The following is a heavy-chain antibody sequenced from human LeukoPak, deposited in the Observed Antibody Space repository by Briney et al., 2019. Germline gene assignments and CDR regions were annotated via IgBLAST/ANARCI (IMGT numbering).Heavy chain of an antibody. D-gene: IGHD5-24*01. J-gene: IGHJ3*02. CDR1: GYTFTGYY. CDR2: INPNSGGT. Sequence: GASVKVSCKASGYTFTGYYMHWVRQAPGQGLEWMGWINPNSGGTNYAQKFQGRVTMTRDTSISTAYMELSRLRSDDTAVYYCARPRDGYNFLDAFDIWGQGTMVTVSS. CDR3: ARPRDGYNFLDAFDI. V-gene: IGHV1-2*02.